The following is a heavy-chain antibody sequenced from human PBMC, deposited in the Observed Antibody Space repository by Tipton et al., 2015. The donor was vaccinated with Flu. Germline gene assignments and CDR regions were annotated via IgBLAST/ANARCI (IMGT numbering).Heavy chain of an antibody. CDR2: VYYSGGT. CDR1: GGSISTSGYF. V-gene: IGHV4-39*07. J-gene: IGHJ4*02. D-gene: IGHD3-10*01. Sequence: TLSLTCTVSGGSISTSGYFWGWIRQPPGKGLEWIGSVYYSGGTHHNPSLKSRVSISGDTSKNQFSLKLTYVTAADTAVYFCARIIRITMIRGLRDPYYFGYWGQGMLVTVSS. CDR3: ARIIRITMIRGLRDPYYFGY.